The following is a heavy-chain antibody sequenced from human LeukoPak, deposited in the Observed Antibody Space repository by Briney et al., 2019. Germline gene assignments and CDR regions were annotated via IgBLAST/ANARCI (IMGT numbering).Heavy chain of an antibody. CDR1: GFTFSSYG. CDR2: IRYDGSNK. CDR3: AKTYCRGASCPTKPYYFDS. V-gene: IGHV3-30*02. D-gene: IGHD2-15*01. J-gene: IGHJ4*02. Sequence: PGGSLRLSCAASGFTFSSYGMHWVRQAPGKGLEWVAFIRYDGSNKYYADSVKGRFTISRDNSKNTLYLQMNSLRVEDTAVYYCAKTYCRGASCPTKPYYFDSWGQGTLVTVSS.